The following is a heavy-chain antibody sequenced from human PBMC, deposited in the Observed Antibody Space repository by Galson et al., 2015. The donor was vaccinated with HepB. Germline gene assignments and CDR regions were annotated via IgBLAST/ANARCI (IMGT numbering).Heavy chain of an antibody. V-gene: IGHV3-23*01. CDR3: TTSVEY. CDR2: ISGNGGRT. J-gene: IGHJ4*02. Sequence: LRLSCAGSGFPFSSYAMSWVRQAPGKGLEWVTVISGNGGRTYYADSVKGRFTISRDNSKNAVYLQMSSLTAEDTAVYYCTTSVEYWGQGTLVTVSS. CDR1: GFPFSSYA.